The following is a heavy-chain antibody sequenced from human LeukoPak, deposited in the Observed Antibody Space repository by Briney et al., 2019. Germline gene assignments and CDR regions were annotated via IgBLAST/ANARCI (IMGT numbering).Heavy chain of an antibody. CDR3: ARDQGDYQLNWFDP. CDR1: GGTFSSYA. J-gene: IGHJ5*02. Sequence: GASVKVSCKASGGTFSSYAISWVRQAPGQGLEWMGRIIPILGIANYAQKFQGRVTITADKSTSTAYMELSSLRSEDTAVYYCARDQGDYQLNWFDPWGQGTLVTVSS. V-gene: IGHV1-69*04. CDR2: IIPILGIA. D-gene: IGHD4-17*01.